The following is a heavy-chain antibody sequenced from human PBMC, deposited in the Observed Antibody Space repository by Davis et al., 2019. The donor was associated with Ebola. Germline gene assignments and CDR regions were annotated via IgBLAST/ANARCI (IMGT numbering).Heavy chain of an antibody. CDR3: TTEGTVTPAGVI. V-gene: IGHV3-15*01. D-gene: IGHD4-17*01. J-gene: IGHJ3*02. CDR1: GFTFSNAW. CDR2: IKSKTDGGTT. Sequence: GESLKISCAASGFTFSNAWMSWVRQAPGKGLEWVGRIKSKTDGGTTDYAAPVKGRFTISRDDSKNTLYLQMNSLKTEDTAVYYCTTEGTVTPAGVIWGQGTMVTVSS.